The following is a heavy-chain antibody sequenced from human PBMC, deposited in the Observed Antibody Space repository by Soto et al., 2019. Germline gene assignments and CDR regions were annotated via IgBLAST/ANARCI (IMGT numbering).Heavy chain of an antibody. V-gene: IGHV3-49*03. J-gene: IGHJ6*03. CDR3: TVLSPQGRDYYYLDV. CDR1: GFTFGDYG. Sequence: GGSLRLSCSTSGFTFGDYGMTWFRQAPGKGLEWVGLIRSKSYGKTTEYAASATDRFTISRDDSKRTAYLQMNSLKTEDTAVYYFTVLSPQGRDYYYLDVWGKGTTVTVSS. D-gene: IGHD2-15*01. CDR2: IRSKSYGKTT.